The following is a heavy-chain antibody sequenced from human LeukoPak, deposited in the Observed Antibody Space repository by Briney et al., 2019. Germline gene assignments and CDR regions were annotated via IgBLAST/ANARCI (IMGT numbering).Heavy chain of an antibody. J-gene: IGHJ4*02. V-gene: IGHV4-30-2*01. D-gene: IGHD2-8*01. CDR2: IYHSGST. CDR3: ARGQGVPPDY. Sequence: SQTLSLTCTVSGGSISSGGYYWSWIRQPPGKGLEWIGYIYHSGSTYYNPSLKSRATISVDRSKNQFSLKLSSVTAADTAVYYCARGQGVPPDYWGQGTLVTVSS. CDR1: GGSISSGGYY.